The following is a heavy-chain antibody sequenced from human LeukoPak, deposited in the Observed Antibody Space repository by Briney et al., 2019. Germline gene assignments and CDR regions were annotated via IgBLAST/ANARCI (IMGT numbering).Heavy chain of an antibody. Sequence: ASVKVSCKASRGTFSSYAISWVRQAPGQGLEWMGWISAYNGNTNYAQKLQGRVTMTTDTSTSTAYMELRSLRSDDTAVYYCARDPATIFGTYYYYYYGMDVWGQGTTVTVSS. CDR3: ARDPATIFGTYYYYYYGMDV. CDR2: ISAYNGNT. J-gene: IGHJ6*02. V-gene: IGHV1-18*01. D-gene: IGHD3-3*01. CDR1: RGTFSSYA.